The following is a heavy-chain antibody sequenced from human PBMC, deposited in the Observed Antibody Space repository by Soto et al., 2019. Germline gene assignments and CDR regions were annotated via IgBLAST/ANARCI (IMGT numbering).Heavy chain of an antibody. CDR2: IHTSGNT. Sequence: PSETLSLTSTVSRGSILRYSWGWVRQPAGKGLECIGRIHTSGNTNYNPSLKSRVTMSVDTSKNKVSLELISVTAADTAVYYCVRADAGLYGMDVWGQATPVTVSS. J-gene: IGHJ6*02. V-gene: IGHV4-4*07. D-gene: IGHD2-8*01. CDR1: RGSILRYS. CDR3: VRADAGLYGMDV.